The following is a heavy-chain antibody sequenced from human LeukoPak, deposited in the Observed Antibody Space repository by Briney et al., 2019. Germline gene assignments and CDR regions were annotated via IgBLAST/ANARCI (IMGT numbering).Heavy chain of an antibody. CDR2: IYHSGST. Sequence: SQTLSLTCAVSGGSISSGGYSWSWIRQPPGKGLEWIGYIYHSGSTYYNPSLKSRVTISVDRSKNQFSLKLSSVTAADTAVYYCARGDCSGDSCDAFDIWGQGTMVTVSS. CDR1: GGSISSGGYS. V-gene: IGHV4-30-2*01. J-gene: IGHJ3*02. D-gene: IGHD2-15*01. CDR3: ARGDCSGDSCDAFDI.